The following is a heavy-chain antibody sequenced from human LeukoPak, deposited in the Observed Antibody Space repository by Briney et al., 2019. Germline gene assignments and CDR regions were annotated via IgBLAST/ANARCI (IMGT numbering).Heavy chain of an antibody. D-gene: IGHD5-24*01. CDR2: IKADNGAT. CDR3: ARELQYTREGYAFDM. Sequence: ASVKVSCKTSGYTFTGHYMHWVRQAPGQGLEFLVWIKADNGATKYTQKFQGRVTLTRDTSISTAYMQMSELTSDDTAVYYCARELQYTREGYAFDMWGQGTMVTVSS. CDR1: GYTFTGHY. J-gene: IGHJ3*02. V-gene: IGHV1-2*02.